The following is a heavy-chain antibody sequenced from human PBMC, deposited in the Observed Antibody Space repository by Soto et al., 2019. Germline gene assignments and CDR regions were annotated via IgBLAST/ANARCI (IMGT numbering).Heavy chain of an antibody. CDR2: ISIDGGDK. Sequence: QVQLAESGGGVIKPGGSLTITCEASGFTLGTYGMPWVRQAPGKGLEWVAVISIDGGDKNYSDSVMGRFTISRDNSKNTLFLQMNSLRAEDTAVYFCAKEFFDSSGFYPSLDALDIWGQGTVVTVSS. CDR1: GFTLGTYG. J-gene: IGHJ3*02. V-gene: IGHV3-30*18. CDR3: AKEFFDSSGFYPSLDALDI. D-gene: IGHD3-22*01.